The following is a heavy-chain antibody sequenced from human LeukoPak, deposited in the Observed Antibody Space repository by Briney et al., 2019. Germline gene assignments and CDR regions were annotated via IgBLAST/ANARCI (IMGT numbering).Heavy chain of an antibody. V-gene: IGHV3-23*01. Sequence: GGSLRLSCAASGFTFSSYAMSWVRQAPGKGLEWVSGISESVGSTYYADSVKGRFTISKDNSKNTLYLQMNSLRAEDTAMYYCAKEGDNYDILTGYFRGPHFDHWGQGTLVTVSS. CDR2: ISESVGST. J-gene: IGHJ4*02. D-gene: IGHD3-9*01. CDR1: GFTFSSYA. CDR3: AKEGDNYDILTGYFRGPHFDH.